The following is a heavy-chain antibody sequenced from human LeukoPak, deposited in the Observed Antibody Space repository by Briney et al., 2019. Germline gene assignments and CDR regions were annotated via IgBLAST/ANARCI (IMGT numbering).Heavy chain of an antibody. CDR2: IYYSGST. CDR1: GGSISSSSYY. V-gene: IGHV4-39*01. J-gene: IGHJ6*02. CDR3: ARHRYDFWSGGYYYYGMDV. D-gene: IGHD3-3*01. Sequence: PSETLSLTCTVSGGSISSSSYYWGWIRQPPGKGLEWIGSIYYSGSTYYNPSLKSRVTLSVDTSKNQFSLKLSSVTAADTAVYYCARHRYDFWSGGYYYYGMDVWGQGTTVTVSS.